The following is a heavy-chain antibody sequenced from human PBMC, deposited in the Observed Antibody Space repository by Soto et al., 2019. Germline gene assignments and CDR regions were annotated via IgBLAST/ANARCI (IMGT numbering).Heavy chain of an antibody. V-gene: IGHV3-30-3*01. D-gene: IGHD5-12*01. J-gene: IGHJ3*02. CDR3: ARALVATIRGDAFDI. Sequence: GGSLRLSCAASGFTFSSYAMHWVRQAPGKGLEWVAVISYDGSSKYYADSVKGRFTISRDNSKNTLYLQMNSLRAEDTAVYYCARALVATIRGDAFDIWGQGTMVTVSS. CDR2: ISYDGSSK. CDR1: GFTFSSYA.